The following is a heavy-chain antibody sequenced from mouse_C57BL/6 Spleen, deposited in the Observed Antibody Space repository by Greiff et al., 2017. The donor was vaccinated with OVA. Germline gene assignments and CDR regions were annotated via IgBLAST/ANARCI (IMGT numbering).Heavy chain of an antibody. V-gene: IGHV1-20*01. Sequence: EVQLQQSGPELVKPGDSVKISCKASGYSFTGYFMNWVMQSHGKSLEWIGRINPYNGDTFYNQKFKGKATLTVDKSSSTAHMELRSLTSEDSAVYYCARNYGNYPYYFDYWGQGTTLTVSS. J-gene: IGHJ2*01. D-gene: IGHD2-1*01. CDR3: ARNYGNYPYYFDY. CDR1: GYSFTGYF. CDR2: INPYNGDT.